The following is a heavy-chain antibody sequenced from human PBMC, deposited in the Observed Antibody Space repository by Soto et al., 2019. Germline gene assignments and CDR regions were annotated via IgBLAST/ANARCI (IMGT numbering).Heavy chain of an antibody. J-gene: IGHJ4*02. CDR1: GYTFLSYG. V-gene: IGHV1-18*01. CDR2: ISAYNAHT. Sequence: QVQLVQSGAEVKKPGASVKVSCKASGYTFLSYGITWVRQAPGQGPEWMGWISAYNAHTNYGQKFQYRVAMTTDPSCDTAYLEGTSLRSGASAFYVCASVFRCSRSSLGFDSWGQGSLVTVSP. CDR3: ASVFRCSRSSLGFDS. D-gene: IGHD6-6*01.